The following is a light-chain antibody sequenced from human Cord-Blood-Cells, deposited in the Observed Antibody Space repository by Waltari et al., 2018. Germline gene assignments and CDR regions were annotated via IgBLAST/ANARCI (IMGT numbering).Light chain of an antibody. CDR1: TSVVGGYTY. V-gene: IGLV2-11*01. CDR3: CSYAGSYVV. J-gene: IGLJ2*01. CDR2: DVS. Sequence: QPALPQPPPVSGPPGRPVPIPCPGPTSVVGGYTYVSWYQQHPGKAPKLMVYDVSKRPSGVPDRFSGSKSGNTASLTISGLQAEDEADYYCCSYAGSYVVFGGGTKLTVL.